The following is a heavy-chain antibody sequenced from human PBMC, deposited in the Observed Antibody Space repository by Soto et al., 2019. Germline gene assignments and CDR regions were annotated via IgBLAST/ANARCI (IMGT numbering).Heavy chain of an antibody. CDR1: GFSFRDYA. V-gene: IGHV3-30-3*01. D-gene: IGHD5-18*01. Sequence: QVQLVESGGGVVQPGRSLRLSCAASGFSFRDYAMYWVRQAPGKGLEWVAVISYDGGNKYHADSVKGRFTISRDNSRTTLYLQMDSLRPSDTAVDYCARDGAHSHGFMAVWGDGTTFTVSS. CDR2: ISYDGGNK. J-gene: IGHJ6*03. CDR3: ARDGAHSHGFMAV.